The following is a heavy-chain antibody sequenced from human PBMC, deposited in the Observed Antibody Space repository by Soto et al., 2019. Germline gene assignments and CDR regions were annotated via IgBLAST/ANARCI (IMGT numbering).Heavy chain of an antibody. Sequence: DSVKVSCKASGYTFTGYYMHWVRQAPGRGLEWMGWINPNSGGTNYAQKFQGRVTMTRDTSISTAYMELSRLRSDDTAVYYCAREYGSGRFDPWGQGTLVTVSS. CDR2: INPNSGGT. D-gene: IGHD3-10*01. J-gene: IGHJ5*02. CDR3: AREYGSGRFDP. V-gene: IGHV1-2*02. CDR1: GYTFTGYY.